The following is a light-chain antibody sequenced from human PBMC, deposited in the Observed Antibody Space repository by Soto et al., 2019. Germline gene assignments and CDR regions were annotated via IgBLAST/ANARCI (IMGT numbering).Light chain of an antibody. CDR3: QQYNNWPFT. Sequence: EIVMTQSPATLSVSPGERATLSCRASESDSSNLAWYQQKPGQAPRLLIYGASTRATGIPARFSGSGSGTEFTLIISSLQSEDFAVYYCQQYNNWPFTFGPGTKVDIK. V-gene: IGKV3-15*01. CDR1: ESDSSN. CDR2: GAS. J-gene: IGKJ3*01.